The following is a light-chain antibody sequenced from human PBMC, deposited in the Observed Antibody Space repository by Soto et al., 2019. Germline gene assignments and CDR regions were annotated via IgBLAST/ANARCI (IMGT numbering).Light chain of an antibody. Sequence: ETVLTQSPATLSLSPGERATLSCRASQNVEGFLAWYQQKPGQAPRLLIYDASNRATGIPARFSRSGSGTDFTLTISNIEPEDFAVYYCQQRRSWPPITFRQGTRLDIK. V-gene: IGKV3-11*01. CDR3: QQRRSWPPIT. CDR1: QNVEGF. J-gene: IGKJ5*01. CDR2: DAS.